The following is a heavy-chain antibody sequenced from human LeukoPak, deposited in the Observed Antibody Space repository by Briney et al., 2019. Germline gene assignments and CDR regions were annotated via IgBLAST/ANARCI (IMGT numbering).Heavy chain of an antibody. CDR3: ARGGWSFGY. V-gene: IGHV3-7*01. J-gene: IGHJ4*02. CDR1: GFTFSSYA. CDR2: IKQDGSEK. Sequence: TGGSLRLSCAASGFTFSSYAMSWVRQAPGKGLEWVANIKQDGSEKYYVDSVKGRFTISRDNAKNSLYLQMNSLRVEDTAVYYCARGGWSFGYWGQGTLATVSS. D-gene: IGHD6-19*01.